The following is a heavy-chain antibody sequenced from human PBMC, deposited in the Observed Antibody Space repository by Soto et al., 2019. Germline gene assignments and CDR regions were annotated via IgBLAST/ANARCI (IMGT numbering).Heavy chain of an antibody. D-gene: IGHD2-8*01. CDR1: GFTFSTYA. V-gene: IGHV3-23*01. CDR3: AGRYCTNGVCYTNYYYYIDV. Sequence: PGGSLRLSCAASGFTFSTYAMSWVLQAPWKGLEWVSTITTSGGNTYYADSVQGRFTISRDNSKDTLYLQMNSLRAEDTAVYYCAGRYCTNGVCYTNYYYYIDVWGKGTTVTVSS. CDR2: ITTSGGNT. J-gene: IGHJ6*03.